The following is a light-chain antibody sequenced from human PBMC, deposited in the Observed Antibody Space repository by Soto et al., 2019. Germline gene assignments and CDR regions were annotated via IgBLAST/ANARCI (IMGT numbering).Light chain of an antibody. Sequence: QSALTQPPSASGSPGQSVTISCTGTSSDVGGYNFVSWYQQHPGKAPKLMIYEVYQRPSGVPDRFSGSKSGNTASLTISGLQAEDEADYYCCSYAGNSVVFGGGTKLTVL. CDR1: SSDVGGYNF. J-gene: IGLJ2*01. V-gene: IGLV2-8*01. CDR3: CSYAGNSVV. CDR2: EVY.